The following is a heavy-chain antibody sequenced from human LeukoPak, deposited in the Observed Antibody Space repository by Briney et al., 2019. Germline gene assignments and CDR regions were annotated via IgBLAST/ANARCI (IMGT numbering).Heavy chain of an antibody. CDR2: ISRGGSPI. CDR3: TRVSWRGEIF. CDR1: GFTFSSYE. V-gene: IGHV3-48*03. J-gene: IGHJ4*02. Sequence: GGSLRLSCAVSGFTFSSYEMNWVRQAPGKGLEWVSSISRGGSPIFYADSVRGRFTTSRDNAKKSLFLQMTSLRAEDTAVYYCTRVSWRGEIFWGQGTLVSVSS. D-gene: IGHD3-3*01.